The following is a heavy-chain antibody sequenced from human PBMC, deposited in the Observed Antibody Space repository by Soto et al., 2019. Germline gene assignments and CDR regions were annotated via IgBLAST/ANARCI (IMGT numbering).Heavy chain of an antibody. CDR2: ISYSGST. J-gene: IGHJ4*01. CDR3: ARGVLH. V-gene: IGHV4-31*02. Sequence: PSETLSLTCTVSGGSIGRDGYYWSWIRQHPGTSLEWIGHISYSGSTYYNTSLKSRVTISVDTPRNQFSLIVNSVTAADTGVYYCARGVLHWSQGSLVTVS. CDR1: GGSIGRDGYY.